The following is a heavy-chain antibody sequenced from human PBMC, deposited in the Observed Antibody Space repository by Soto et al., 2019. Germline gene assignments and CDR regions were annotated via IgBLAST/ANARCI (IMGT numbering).Heavy chain of an antibody. CDR3: AKDRRDARWLQFGYNWFDP. J-gene: IGHJ5*02. CDR2: ISYDGSNK. Sequence: GGSLRLSCAASGFTFSSYGMHWVRQAPGKGLEWVAVISYDGSNKYYADSVKGRFTISRDNSKNTLYLQMNSLRAEDTAVYYCAKDRRDARWLQFGYNWFDPWGQGTLVTVSS. D-gene: IGHD5-12*01. V-gene: IGHV3-30*18. CDR1: GFTFSSYG.